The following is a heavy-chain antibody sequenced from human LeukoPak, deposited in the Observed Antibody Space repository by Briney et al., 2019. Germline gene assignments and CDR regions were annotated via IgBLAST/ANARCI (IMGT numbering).Heavy chain of an antibody. J-gene: IGHJ3*02. CDR1: GFTFSSYW. V-gene: IGHV3-74*01. CDR3: ASGLGAVGATPFM. D-gene: IGHD1-26*01. Sequence: PGGSLRLSCAASGFTFSSYWMHWVRQAPGKGLVWVSRINSDGSSTRYADSVKGRFTISRDNTKNTLYLQMNSLRVDDTAVYYCASGLGAVGATPFMWGQGTMVIVSS. CDR2: INSDGSST.